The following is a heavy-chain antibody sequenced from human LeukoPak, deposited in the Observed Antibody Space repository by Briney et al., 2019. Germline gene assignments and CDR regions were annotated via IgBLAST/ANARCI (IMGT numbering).Heavy chain of an antibody. J-gene: IGHJ6*03. CDR2: IYYSGST. CDR3: ARLAGYGYYYMDV. V-gene: IGHV4-39*01. CDR1: GGSISSSSYY. Sequence: PSETLSLTCIVSGGSISSSSYYWGWIRQPPGKGLEWIGSIYYSGSTYYNPSLKSRVTISVDTSKNQFSLKLSSVTAADTAVYYCARLAGYGYYYMDVWGKGTTVTISS. D-gene: IGHD5-18*01.